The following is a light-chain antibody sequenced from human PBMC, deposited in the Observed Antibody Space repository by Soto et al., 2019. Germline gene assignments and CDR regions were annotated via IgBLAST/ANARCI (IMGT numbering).Light chain of an antibody. CDR1: QTINKY. CDR2: AAS. V-gene: IGKV1-39*01. Sequence: DIHLTQSPSSLSASVGDSVTITCRSSQTINKYLNWYQHRPGKAPKLLIYAASSLQTGVPTRFSGDGAWTFYTLTISTLQLEDVASYYCQQSYGSPGAFGRGTKVEI. J-gene: IGKJ1*01. CDR3: QQSYGSPGA.